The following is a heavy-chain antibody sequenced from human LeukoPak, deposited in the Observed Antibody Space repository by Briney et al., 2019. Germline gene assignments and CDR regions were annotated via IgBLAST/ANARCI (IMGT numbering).Heavy chain of an antibody. CDR1: GYTFTSYG. Sequence: ASVKVSCKASGYTFTSYGISWVRQAPGQGLEWMGWINPNSGGTNYAQKFQCRVTMTRDTSISTAYMELSRLRSDDTAVYYCAISLRWRNWFDPWGQGTLVTVSS. D-gene: IGHD3-16*01. V-gene: IGHV1-2*02. CDR2: INPNSGGT. CDR3: AISLRWRNWFDP. J-gene: IGHJ5*02.